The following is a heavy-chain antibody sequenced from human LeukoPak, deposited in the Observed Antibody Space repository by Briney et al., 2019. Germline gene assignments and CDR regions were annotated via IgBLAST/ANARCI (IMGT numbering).Heavy chain of an antibody. Sequence: NPSETLSLTCAVYGGSFSGYYWSWIRQPPGKGLEWIGEINHSGSTNYNPSLKSRVTISVDTSKNQFSLKLSSVTAADTAVYYCARGGLGYGSGGSCSYYYYYYGMDVWGQGTTVTVSS. CDR1: GGSFSGYY. D-gene: IGHD2-15*01. V-gene: IGHV4-34*01. CDR2: INHSGST. CDR3: ARGGLGYGSGGSCSYYYYYYGMDV. J-gene: IGHJ6*02.